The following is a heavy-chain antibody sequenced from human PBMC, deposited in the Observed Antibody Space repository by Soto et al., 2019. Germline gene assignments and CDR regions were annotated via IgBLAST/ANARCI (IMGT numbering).Heavy chain of an antibody. V-gene: IGHV5-51*01. Sequence: GESLRICCTGSGDSFTSNWIGWVRQMPGKGLEWMGIIYPGDSDTRYSPPFQGQVTISADKSISTAYLQWSRLKASDSAMYYCARMDSSALGIDYWGQGTLVTVPS. CDR3: ARMDSSALGIDY. CDR2: IYPGDSDT. D-gene: IGHD3-22*01. J-gene: IGHJ4*02. CDR1: GDSFTSNW.